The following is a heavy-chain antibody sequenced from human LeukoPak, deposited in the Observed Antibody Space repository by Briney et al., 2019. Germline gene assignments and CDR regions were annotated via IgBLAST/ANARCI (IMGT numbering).Heavy chain of an antibody. Sequence: SETLSLTCTVSGGSISSYYWSWIRQPAGKGLEWIGRIYTSGSTNYNPSLKSRVTMSVDTSKNQFSLKLSSVTAADTAVYYCAREGRPAAFGSWFDPWGQGTLATVSS. V-gene: IGHV4-4*07. J-gene: IGHJ5*02. D-gene: IGHD2-2*01. CDR2: IYTSGST. CDR1: GGSISSYY. CDR3: AREGRPAAFGSWFDP.